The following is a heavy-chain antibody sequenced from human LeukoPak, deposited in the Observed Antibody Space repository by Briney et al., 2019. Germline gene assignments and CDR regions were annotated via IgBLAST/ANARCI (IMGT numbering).Heavy chain of an antibody. CDR3: ARPYDSSGYYY. J-gene: IGHJ4*02. CDR1: GYTFTSYG. CDR2: INPNSGGI. Sequence: ASVKVSCKASGYTFTSYGISWVRQAPGQGLEWMGWINPNSGGINYAQKFQGRVTMTRDTSISTAYMELSRLRSDDTAVYYCARPYDSSGYYYWGQGTLVTVSS. V-gene: IGHV1-2*02. D-gene: IGHD3-22*01.